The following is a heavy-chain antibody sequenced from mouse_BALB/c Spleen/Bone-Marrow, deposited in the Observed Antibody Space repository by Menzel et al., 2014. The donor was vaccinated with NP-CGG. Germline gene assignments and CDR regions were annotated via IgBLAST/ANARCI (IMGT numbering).Heavy chain of an antibody. CDR1: GDSITSGY. D-gene: IGHD4-1*01. CDR2: ISYSGST. V-gene: IGHV3-8*02. J-gene: IGHJ4*01. Sequence: DVMLEESGPSLVKPSPTLSLTCSVTGDSITSGYWNWIRKCPGNKLEYMGYISYSGSTNYNPSLKSRISITRDTTKNQYYLQSNSVTTEDSATYYCATGNAMDYWGQGTSVTVSS. CDR3: ATGNAMDY.